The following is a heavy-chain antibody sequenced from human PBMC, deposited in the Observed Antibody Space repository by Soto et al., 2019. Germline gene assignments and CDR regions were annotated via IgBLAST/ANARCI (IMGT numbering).Heavy chain of an antibody. CDR3: ARELIGPARLDY. CDR1: GFTFSTYW. J-gene: IGHJ4*02. Sequence: EVQLVESGGGLVQPGGSLRLSCTASGFTFSTYWMTWVRQAPGKGLEWVANIRQDGSEKYYVDSVRGRFTISRDNAKNSLYLQMNSLRADDTAVYYCARELIGPARLDYWVQGTLVTVSS. V-gene: IGHV3-7*01. CDR2: IRQDGSEK.